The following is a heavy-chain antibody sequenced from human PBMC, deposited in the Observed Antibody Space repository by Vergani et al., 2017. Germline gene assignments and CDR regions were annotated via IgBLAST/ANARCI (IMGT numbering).Heavy chain of an antibody. D-gene: IGHD3-10*01. V-gene: IGHV4-59*11. CDR3: GRVADFYGLGSRLLDL. Sequence: QVQLQESGPGLVKSSETLSLTCSVSFDSIRNLYCNWIRQPPGKGLECVGSIHYSENTNYNPSLKTRVTISGDTSKNQFSLKLNSVTAADTAVYYCGRVADFYGLGSRLLDLWGQGILVTVSS. J-gene: IGHJ5*02. CDR2: IHYSENT. CDR1: FDSIRNLY.